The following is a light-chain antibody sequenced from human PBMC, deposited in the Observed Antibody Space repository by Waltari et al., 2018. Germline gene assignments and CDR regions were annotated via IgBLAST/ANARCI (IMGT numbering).Light chain of an antibody. J-gene: IGKJ1*01. CDR1: QSVSKY. CDR2: DAS. V-gene: IGKV3-20*01. CDR3: QHYVRLPVT. Sequence: EIVLTQSPGTLSLSPGERATVSCRASQSVSKYLAWSRLKPGQAPRLLIYDASKRATGIPDRFSGSGSGTDFSLTISRLEPEDFAVYYCQHYVRLPVTFGQGTKVEIK.